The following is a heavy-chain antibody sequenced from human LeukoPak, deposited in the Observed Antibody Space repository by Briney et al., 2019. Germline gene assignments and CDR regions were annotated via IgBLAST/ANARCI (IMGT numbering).Heavy chain of an antibody. V-gene: IGHV1-46*01. CDR2: INPSGGST. J-gene: IGHJ6*03. CDR1: GYTFTSYY. CDR3: ARDIAAAGMGYYYYYMDV. D-gene: IGHD6-13*01. Sequence: GASVKVSCKASGYTFTSYYMHWVRQAPGQGLEWMGIINPSGGSTSYAQKFQGRVTMTWDTSTSTVYMELSSLRSEDTAVYYCARDIAAAGMGYYYYYMDVWGKGTTVTVSS.